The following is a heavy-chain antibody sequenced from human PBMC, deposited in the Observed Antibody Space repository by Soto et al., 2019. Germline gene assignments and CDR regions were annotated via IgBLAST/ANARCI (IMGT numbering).Heavy chain of an antibody. V-gene: IGHV1-3*01. Sequence: ASVKVSCKASGYTFTSYIMHWVRQAPGQGLEWMGWINAGNGNTEYSQKFRGRVTITRDTSANTAYMELSSLRSQDTALYYCARSYSSGWLAHHGMDVWGQGTTVTVSS. J-gene: IGHJ6*02. CDR1: GYTFTSYI. CDR2: INAGNGNT. CDR3: ARSYSSGWLAHHGMDV. D-gene: IGHD6-19*01.